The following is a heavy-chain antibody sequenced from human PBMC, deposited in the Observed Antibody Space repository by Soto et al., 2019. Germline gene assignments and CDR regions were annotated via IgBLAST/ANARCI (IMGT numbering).Heavy chain of an antibody. D-gene: IGHD5-18*01. V-gene: IGHV4-39*01. CDR2: IYYSGST. CDR3: VLDVGYSYGGVQSGRDY. J-gene: IGHJ4*02. CDR1: GGSISSSSYY. Sequence: QLQLQESGPGLVKPSETLSLTCTVSGGSISSSSYYWGWIRQPPGKGLEWIGSIYYSGSTYYNPSLKSRVTISVDTSKNQFSLKLSSVTAADTAVYYCVLDVGYSYGGVQSGRDYWGQGTLVTVSS.